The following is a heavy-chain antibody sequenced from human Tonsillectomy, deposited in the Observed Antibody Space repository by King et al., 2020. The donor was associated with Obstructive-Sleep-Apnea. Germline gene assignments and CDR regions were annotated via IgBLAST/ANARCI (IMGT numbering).Heavy chain of an antibody. Sequence: VQLVESGGGLVQPGGSLRLSCAASGFTVSSNYMNWVRQAPEKGLEWDSIIYSGGSTYYAHSVKGRFTISRDNSKNTLFLQMNTLRAEDTAVYYCARHDTGSYYYDSSGYFYGAFDIWGQGTMVTVSS. CDR2: IYSGGST. CDR1: GFTVSSNY. J-gene: IGHJ3*02. V-gene: IGHV3-66*04. D-gene: IGHD3-22*01. CDR3: ARHDTGSYYYDSSGYFYGAFDI.